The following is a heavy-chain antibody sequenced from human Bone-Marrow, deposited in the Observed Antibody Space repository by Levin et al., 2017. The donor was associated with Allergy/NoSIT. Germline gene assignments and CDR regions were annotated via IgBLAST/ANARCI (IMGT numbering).Heavy chain of an antibody. D-gene: IGHD5-12*01. CDR1: GYTFTSYG. Sequence: ASVKVSCKASGYTFTSYGISWVRQAPGQGLEWMGWISAYNGNTNYAQKLQGRVTMTTDTSTSTAYMELRSLRSDDTAVYYCARAANPIPGYSGYDYLNADYYYYGMDVWGQGTTVTVSS. V-gene: IGHV1-18*01. CDR3: ARAANPIPGYSGYDYLNADYYYYGMDV. CDR2: ISAYNGNT. J-gene: IGHJ6*02.